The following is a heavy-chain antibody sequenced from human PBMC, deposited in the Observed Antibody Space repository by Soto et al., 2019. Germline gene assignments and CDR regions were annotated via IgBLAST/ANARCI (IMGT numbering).Heavy chain of an antibody. CDR1: GYTFTSYG. V-gene: IGHV1-18*01. J-gene: IGHJ4*02. CDR2: ISAYNGNT. Sequence: QVQLVQSGAEVKKPGASVKVSCKASGYTFTSYGISWVRQAPGQGLEWMGWISAYNGNTHYAQKLQGRVTMTTDTSTSRAAKELRGLRADDAAVYYGARGGCIVDYWGQGTLVTVSS. CDR3: ARGGCIVDY. D-gene: IGHD3-10*01.